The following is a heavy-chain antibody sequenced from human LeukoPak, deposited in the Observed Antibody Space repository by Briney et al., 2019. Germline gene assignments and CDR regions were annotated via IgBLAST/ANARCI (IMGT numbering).Heavy chain of an antibody. J-gene: IGHJ5*01. Sequence: SETLSLTCTDSDGSFIGHYWSWIRQPPGKGQEWIGHIHSSGSSNYNPSLKSRVTISVDTSKNQFSLKVYSVTAADTAVYYCERYGDGYRYDSWGQGILVTVSS. CDR3: ERYGDGYRYDS. D-gene: IGHD5-24*01. CDR2: IHSSGSS. CDR1: DGSFIGHY. V-gene: IGHV4-59*11.